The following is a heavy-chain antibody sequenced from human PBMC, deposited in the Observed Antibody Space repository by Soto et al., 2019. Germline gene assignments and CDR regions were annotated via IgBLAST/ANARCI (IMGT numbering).Heavy chain of an antibody. Sequence: SGPTLVNPTQTLTLTCTFSGFSLRSSEVGVGWIRQPPGKALEWLTLIYWDNDKRYSPSLKSRLTITKDTSKNQVVLTMSNMDPVDTATYYCVLMRGAAVESWGQGTLVTVSS. J-gene: IGHJ4*02. D-gene: IGHD2-15*01. V-gene: IGHV2-5*02. CDR2: IYWDNDK. CDR1: GFSLRSSEVG. CDR3: VLMRGAAVES.